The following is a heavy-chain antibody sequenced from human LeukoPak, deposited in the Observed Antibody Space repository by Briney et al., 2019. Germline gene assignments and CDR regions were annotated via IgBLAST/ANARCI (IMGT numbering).Heavy chain of an antibody. J-gene: IGHJ4*02. V-gene: IGHV3-9*01. CDR3: AKAPSYYYDSSGYLFDY. CDR1: GFTFDNYV. CDR2: ISWNSGSI. D-gene: IGHD3-22*01. Sequence: PGGSLRLSSAASGFTFDNYVIHWVRQAPGKGLEWVSGISWNSGSIDYADSVKGRFTISRDNAKNSLYLQMNSLRAEDTALYYCAKAPSYYYDSSGYLFDYWGQGTLVTVSS.